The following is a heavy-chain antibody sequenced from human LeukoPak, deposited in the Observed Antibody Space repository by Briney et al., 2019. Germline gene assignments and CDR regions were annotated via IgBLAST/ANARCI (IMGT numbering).Heavy chain of an antibody. CDR2: ISGGGIGI. J-gene: IGHJ4*02. CDR1: GFTFSSYA. CDR3: TRRRGNQQPIDY. Sequence: GGSLRLSCAAAGFTFSSYAMSWVRQAPGKGLEWVSAISGGGIGIYYADSLKGRFTISRDDSKNTLYLQMNSLRAEDTAVYYCTRRRGNQQPIDYWGQGTLVTVSS. V-gene: IGHV3-23*01. D-gene: IGHD2-2*01.